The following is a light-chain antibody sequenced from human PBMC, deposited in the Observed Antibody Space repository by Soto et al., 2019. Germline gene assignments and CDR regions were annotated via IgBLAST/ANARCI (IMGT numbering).Light chain of an antibody. CDR3: QQYNSYSEA. CDR2: DAS. CDR1: QSISSW. J-gene: IGKJ1*01. Sequence: DIQMTQTPSTLSASVGDRVTITCRASQSISSWLAWYQQKPGKAPKLLIYDASSLESGVPSRFSGSGSGTEFTLTITSLQPDDFATYYCQQYNSYSEAFGQGTNVELK. V-gene: IGKV1-5*01.